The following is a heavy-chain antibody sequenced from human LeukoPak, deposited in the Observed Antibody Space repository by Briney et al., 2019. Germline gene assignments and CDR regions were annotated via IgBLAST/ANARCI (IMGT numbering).Heavy chain of an antibody. CDR3: ASLVIP. J-gene: IGHJ5*02. CDR2: INHSGST. V-gene: IGHV4-34*01. Sequence: PSETLSLTCAVYGGSFSGYYWSWIRQPPGKGLEWIGEINHSGSTNYNPSLKSRVTISADTSKNQFSLKLSSVTAADTAVYYCASLVIPWGQGTLVTVSS. CDR1: GGSFSGYY. D-gene: IGHD3-16*02.